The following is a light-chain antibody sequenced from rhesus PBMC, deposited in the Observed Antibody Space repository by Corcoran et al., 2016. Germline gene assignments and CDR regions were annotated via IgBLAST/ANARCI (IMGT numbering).Light chain of an antibody. CDR3: QHYYDNPYS. V-gene: IGKV1S12*01. CDR2: AAS. J-gene: IGKJ2*01. Sequence: DIQMTQSPSALSASVGDRVTISCRASQNIYSNLAWYQQKQVKAHKLLIYAASNLQTGIPSRFSGSGSWTDFTLTISSLQPEDSAAYYCQHYYDNPYSFGQGTKVEIK. CDR1: QNIYSN.